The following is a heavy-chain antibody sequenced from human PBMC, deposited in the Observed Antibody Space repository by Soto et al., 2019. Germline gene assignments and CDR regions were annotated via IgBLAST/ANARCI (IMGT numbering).Heavy chain of an antibody. CDR2: IIPIFGTA. CDR3: ARGGRSGTFYYYYGMDV. Sequence: QLQLVQSGAEVKKPGSSVKVSCKASGGTFSSYAISWVRQAPGQGLEWMGGIIPIFGTANYAQKFQGRVTITADESTSTAYMELSSLRSEDTAVYYCARGGRSGTFYYYYGMDVWGQGTTVTVSS. V-gene: IGHV1-69*12. J-gene: IGHJ6*02. CDR1: GGTFSSYA. D-gene: IGHD3-16*01.